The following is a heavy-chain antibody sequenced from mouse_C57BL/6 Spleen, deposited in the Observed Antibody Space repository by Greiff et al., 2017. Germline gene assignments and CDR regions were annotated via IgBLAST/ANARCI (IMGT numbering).Heavy chain of an antibody. V-gene: IGHV3-8*01. CDR1: GYSITSDY. Sequence: DVMLVELGPGLAKPSQTLSLTCSVTGYSITSDYWNWIRKFPGNKLEYMGYISYSGSTYYNPSLKSRISITRDTSKNQYYLQLNSVTTEDTATYYCASSSDGYYYFDYWGQGTTLTVSS. J-gene: IGHJ2*01. CDR2: ISYSGST. CDR3: ASSSDGYYYFDY. D-gene: IGHD2-3*01.